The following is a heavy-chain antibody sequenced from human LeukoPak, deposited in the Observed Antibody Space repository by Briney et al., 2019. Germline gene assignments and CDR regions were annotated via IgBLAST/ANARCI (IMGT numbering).Heavy chain of an antibody. Sequence: GSLRLSCAASGFTFSSHAMHWVRQAPGKGLEYVSSTNTDGNYIYYVESVRGRFTISRDNSKNTLHLQMVSLRPDDMGVYYCARGGTYSSSSLNSWGQGTLVTVSS. J-gene: IGHJ4*02. D-gene: IGHD6-6*01. V-gene: IGHV3-64*02. CDR3: ARGGTYSSSSLNS. CDR1: GFTFSSHA. CDR2: TNTDGNYI.